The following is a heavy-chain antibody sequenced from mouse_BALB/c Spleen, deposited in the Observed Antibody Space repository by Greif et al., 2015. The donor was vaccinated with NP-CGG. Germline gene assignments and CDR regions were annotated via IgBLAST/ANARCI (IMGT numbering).Heavy chain of an antibody. CDR1: GFSLTSYG. V-gene: IGHV2-9*02. CDR3: ARDGYYAMDY. CDR2: IWAGGST. J-gene: IGHJ4*01. Sequence: VQLVESGPGLVAPSQSLSITCNVSGFSLTSYGVHWVRQPTGKGLEWLGVIWAGGSTNYNSALMSRLSISKDNSKSQVFLKMNSLQTDDTAMYYCARDGYYAMDYWGQGTSVTVSS.